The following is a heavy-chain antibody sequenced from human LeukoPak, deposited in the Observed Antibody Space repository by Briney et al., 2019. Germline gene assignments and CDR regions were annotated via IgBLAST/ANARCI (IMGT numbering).Heavy chain of an antibody. CDR3: ARGRWFDP. CDR1: GFTVSSNY. Sequence: GGSLRHSCAASGFTVSSNYMSWVRPAPGKGVEWVSVIYSVGSTYYADSVKGRFTISRDNSKNTLYLQMNSLRAEDTAVYYCARGRWFDPWGQGTLVTVSS. CDR2: IYSVGST. V-gene: IGHV3-66*02. J-gene: IGHJ5*02.